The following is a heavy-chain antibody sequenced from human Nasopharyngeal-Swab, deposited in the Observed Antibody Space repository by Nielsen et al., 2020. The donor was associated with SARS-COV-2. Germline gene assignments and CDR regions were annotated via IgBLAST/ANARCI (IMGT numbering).Heavy chain of an antibody. CDR2: ISYDGSNK. J-gene: IGHJ4*02. V-gene: IGHV3-30*04. CDR3: ARDYDSSY. CDR1: GLTFSSYA. D-gene: IGHD3-22*01. Sequence: GGSLRLSCAASGLTFSSYAMHWVRQAPGKGLEWVAVISYDGSNKYYADSVKGRFTISRDNSKNTLYLQMNSLRAEDTAVYYCARDYDSSYWGQGTLVTVSS.